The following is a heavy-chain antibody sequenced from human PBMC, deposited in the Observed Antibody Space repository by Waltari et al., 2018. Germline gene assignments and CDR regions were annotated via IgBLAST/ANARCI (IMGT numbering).Heavy chain of an antibody. CDR3: ARAGYYDFWSGYYNHAFDI. CDR2: IYYSWST. V-gene: IGHV4-59*08. CDR1: GGSISSYY. Sequence: QVQLQESGPGLVKPSETLSLTCTVSGGSISSYYWSWIRQPPGKGLEWIGYIYYSWSTNYNPSLKSRVTISVDTSKNQFSLKLSSVTAADTAVYYCARAGYYDFWSGYYNHAFDIWGQGTMVTVSS. D-gene: IGHD3-3*01. J-gene: IGHJ3*02.